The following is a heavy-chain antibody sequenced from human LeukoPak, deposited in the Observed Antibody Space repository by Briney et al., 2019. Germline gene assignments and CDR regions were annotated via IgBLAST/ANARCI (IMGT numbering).Heavy chain of an antibody. D-gene: IGHD6-13*01. Sequence: TSETLSLTCTVSGGSISSYYWSWIRQPPGKGLEWIGYIYYSGSTNYNPSLKSRVTISVDTSKNQFSLKLSSVTAADTAVYYCARGRSRIAAAGTFWFDPWGQGTLVTVSS. CDR1: GGSISSYY. CDR2: IYYSGST. J-gene: IGHJ5*02. CDR3: ARGRSRIAAAGTFWFDP. V-gene: IGHV4-59*01.